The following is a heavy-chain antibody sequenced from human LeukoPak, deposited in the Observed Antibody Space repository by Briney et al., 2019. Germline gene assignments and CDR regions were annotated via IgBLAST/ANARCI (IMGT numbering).Heavy chain of an antibody. CDR3: ARDFRDRGYSSGWYYFDY. CDR1: GFTFSSYG. V-gene: IGHV3-30*19. J-gene: IGHJ4*02. D-gene: IGHD6-19*01. CDR2: ISYDGSNK. Sequence: GGSLRLSCAASGFTFSSYGMHWARQAPGKGLEWVAVISYDGSNKYYADSVKGRFTISRDNSKNTLYLQMNSLRAEDTAVYYCARDFRDRGYSSGWYYFDYWGQGTLVTVSS.